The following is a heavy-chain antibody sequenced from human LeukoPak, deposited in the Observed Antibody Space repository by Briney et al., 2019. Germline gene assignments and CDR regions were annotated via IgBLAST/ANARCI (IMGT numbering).Heavy chain of an antibody. CDR3: ARVVPQPYYYGMDV. CDR1: GGSFSGYY. D-gene: IGHD1-14*01. CDR2: INHSGST. J-gene: IGHJ6*04. V-gene: IGHV4-34*01. Sequence: SETLSLTCAVYGGSFSGYYWSWIRQPPGKGLEWIGEINHSGSTNYNPSLKSRVTISVDTSKNQFSLKLSSVTAADTAVYYCARVVPQPYYYGMDVWGKGTTVTVSS.